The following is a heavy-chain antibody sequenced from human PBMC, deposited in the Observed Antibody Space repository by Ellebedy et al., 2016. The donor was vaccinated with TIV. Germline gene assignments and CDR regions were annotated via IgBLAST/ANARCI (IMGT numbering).Heavy chain of an antibody. V-gene: IGHV3-23*01. J-gene: IGHJ4*02. CDR2: ISASGEST. CDR1: GFTFSIFA. Sequence: GGSLRLSCAASGFTFSIFAMSWVRQAPGKGLEWVSTISASGESTYYADSVTGRFTISRDNAKNTLDLQMNSLRAEDTAVYYCAKRDSSGYYYARLFDYWGQGTLVTVSS. D-gene: IGHD3-22*01. CDR3: AKRDSSGYYYARLFDY.